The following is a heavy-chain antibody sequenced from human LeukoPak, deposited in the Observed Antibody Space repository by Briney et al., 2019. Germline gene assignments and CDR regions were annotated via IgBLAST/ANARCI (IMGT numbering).Heavy chain of an antibody. Sequence: GGSLRLSCAASGFTFSNYPMHWVRQAPGKGLEWVAVTSSDERNKHYSGSVKGRFTISRDNSKSTLYLQMSSLRPEDTALYYCARYILVNRGTYDFDYWGQGTLVTVSS. CDR2: TSSDERNK. CDR3: ARYILVNRGTYDFDY. CDR1: GFTFSNYP. J-gene: IGHJ4*02. V-gene: IGHV3-30*04. D-gene: IGHD1-26*01.